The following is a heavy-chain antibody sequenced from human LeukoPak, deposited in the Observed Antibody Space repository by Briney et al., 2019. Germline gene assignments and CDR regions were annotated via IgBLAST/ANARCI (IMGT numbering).Heavy chain of an antibody. D-gene: IGHD2-2*01. CDR3: ARKRRGYCSSTSCYEEDDY. Sequence: SETLSLTCTVSGGSISSYYWSWIRQPPGKGLEWIGYIYYSGSTNYNPSLKSRVTMSVDTSKNQFSLKLSSVTAADTAVYYCARKRRGYCSSTSCYEEDDYWGQGTLVTVSS. J-gene: IGHJ4*02. CDR2: IYYSGST. V-gene: IGHV4-59*01. CDR1: GGSISSYY.